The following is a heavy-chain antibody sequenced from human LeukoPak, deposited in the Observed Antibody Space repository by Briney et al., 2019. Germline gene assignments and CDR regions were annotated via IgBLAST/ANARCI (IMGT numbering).Heavy chain of an antibody. J-gene: IGHJ4*02. CDR3: ASGHSSSWAADY. D-gene: IGHD6-13*01. CDR2: IYTSGST. Sequence: SETLPLTCAVSGGSLSSYYWSWIRQPAGKGLEWIGRIYTSGSTNYNPSLKSRVTMSVDTSKNQFSLKLSSVTAADTAVYYCASGHSSSWAADYWGQGTLVTVSS. CDR1: GGSLSSYY. V-gene: IGHV4-4*07.